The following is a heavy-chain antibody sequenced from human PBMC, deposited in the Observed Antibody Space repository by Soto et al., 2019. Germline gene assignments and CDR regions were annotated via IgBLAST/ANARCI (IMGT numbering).Heavy chain of an antibody. CDR3: ATVLRYFDWLDYYYYYMDV. Sequence: EVQLVESGGGLVQPGGSLRLSCAASGFTFSSYWMSWVRQAPGKGLEWVANIKQDGSEKYYVDSVKGRFTISRDNAKNSLYLQMKSLRAEDTAVYYCATVLRYFDWLDYYYYYMDVWGKGTTVTVSS. CDR2: IKQDGSEK. D-gene: IGHD3-9*01. CDR1: GFTFSSYW. V-gene: IGHV3-7*01. J-gene: IGHJ6*03.